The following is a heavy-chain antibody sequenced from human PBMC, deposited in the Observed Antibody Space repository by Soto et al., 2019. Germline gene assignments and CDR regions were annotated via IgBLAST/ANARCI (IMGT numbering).Heavy chain of an antibody. V-gene: IGHV3-11*01. J-gene: IGHJ4*02. Sequence: GSLRLSCAASGFTFSDYYMSWIRQAPGKGLEWVSYISSSGSTIYYADSVKDRFTISRDNAKNSLYLQMNSLRAEDTAVYYCARASLWFGEFYYWGQGTLVTVSS. CDR1: GFTFSDYY. D-gene: IGHD3-10*01. CDR2: ISSSGSTI. CDR3: ARASLWFGEFYY.